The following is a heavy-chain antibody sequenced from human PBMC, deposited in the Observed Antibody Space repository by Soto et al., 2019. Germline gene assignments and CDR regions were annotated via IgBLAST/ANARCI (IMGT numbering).Heavy chain of an antibody. CDR2: IYYSGST. CDR1: GGSISSGGYY. V-gene: IGHV4-31*03. D-gene: IGHD3-22*01. CDR3: ARVPVDYYDSSGYRGRGHYFDY. J-gene: IGHJ4*02. Sequence: SETLSLTCTVSGGSISSGGYYWSWIRQHPGKGLEWIGYIYYSGSTYYNPSLKSRVTISVDTSKNQFSLKLSSVTAADTAVYYCARVPVDYYDSSGYRGRGHYFDYWGQGTLVTVSS.